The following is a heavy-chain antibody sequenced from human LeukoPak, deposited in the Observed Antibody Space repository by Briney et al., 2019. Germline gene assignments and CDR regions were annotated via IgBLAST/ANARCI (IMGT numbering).Heavy chain of an antibody. V-gene: IGHV4-39*07. CDR2: VYSSGST. CDR3: TRDMEYPGAGFDY. Sequence: SETLSLTCTVSGDSISRSSYFWAWIRQPPGKGLEWIGSVYSSGSTYYNPSLRSQITISVDTSKNQFSLKLTSVAAADTAMYYCTRDMEYPGAGFDYWARESRSPSPQ. D-gene: IGHD3-3*01. J-gene: IGHJ4*02. CDR1: GDSISRSSYF.